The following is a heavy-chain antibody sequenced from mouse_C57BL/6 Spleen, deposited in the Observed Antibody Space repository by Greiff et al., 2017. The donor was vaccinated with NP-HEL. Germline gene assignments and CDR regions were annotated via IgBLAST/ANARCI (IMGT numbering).Heavy chain of an antibody. D-gene: IGHD1-1*01. V-gene: IGHV5-6*02. Sequence: EVKLEESGGDLVKPGGSLKLSCAASGFTFSSYGMSWVRQTPDKRLEWVATISSGGSYTYYPDSVKGRVTISRDNAKNTLYLQMSSLKSEDTAMYYCARDYYYGSSYDYWGQGTTLTVSS. CDR1: GFTFSSYG. CDR2: ISSGGSYT. CDR3: ARDYYYGSSYDY. J-gene: IGHJ2*01.